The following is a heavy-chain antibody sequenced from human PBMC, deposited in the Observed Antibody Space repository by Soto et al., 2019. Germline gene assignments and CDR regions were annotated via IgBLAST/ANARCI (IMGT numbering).Heavy chain of an antibody. J-gene: IGHJ6*02. CDR1: GGSISSSNW. V-gene: IGHV4-4*02. D-gene: IGHD6-6*01. Sequence: PSETLSLTCAVSGGSISSSNWWSWVRQPPGKGLEWIGEIYHSGSTNYNPSLKSRVTISVDKSKNQFSLKLSSVTAADTAVYYCARDRGYSSSSDHYYYGMDVWGQGTTVTVSS. CDR3: ARDRGYSSSSDHYYYGMDV. CDR2: IYHSGST.